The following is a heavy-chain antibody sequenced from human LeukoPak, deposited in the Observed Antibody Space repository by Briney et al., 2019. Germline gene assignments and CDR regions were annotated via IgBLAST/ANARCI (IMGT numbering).Heavy chain of an antibody. CDR1: EFTSSTQS. D-gene: IGHD3-10*01. Sequence: GGSLRPACPPPEFTSSTQSMNWVRQPQGKGRDWVSPISSSSSYIYYADSVKGRFTISRDNAKNSLYLQMNSLRAEDTAVYYCASAVYYGSGSRDYWGQGTLVTVSS. V-gene: IGHV3-21*01. CDR2: ISSSSSYI. CDR3: ASAVYYGSGSRDY. J-gene: IGHJ4*02.